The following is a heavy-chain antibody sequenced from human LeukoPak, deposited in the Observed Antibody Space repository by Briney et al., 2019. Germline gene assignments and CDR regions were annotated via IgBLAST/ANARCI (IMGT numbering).Heavy chain of an antibody. J-gene: IGHJ6*02. Sequence: SETLSLTCTVSGGSISSYYWSWIRQPPGKGLEWIGYIYYSGSTNYNPSLKSRVTISVDTSKNQFSLKLSSVTAADTAVYYCARGFHYYCGMDVWGQGTTVTVSS. CDR3: ARGFHYYCGMDV. V-gene: IGHV4-59*01. D-gene: IGHD2-21*01. CDR2: IYYSGST. CDR1: GGSISSYY.